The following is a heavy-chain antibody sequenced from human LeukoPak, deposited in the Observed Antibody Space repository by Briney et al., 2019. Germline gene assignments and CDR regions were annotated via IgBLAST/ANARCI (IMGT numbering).Heavy chain of an antibody. J-gene: IGHJ4*02. V-gene: IGHV3-48*01. CDR2: INGGGSPI. CDR1: GFIFSRDS. CDR3: ARDSSSWSLDY. D-gene: IGHD6-13*01. Sequence: GGSLRLSCAASGFIFSRDSMNWVRQAPGKGLEWVAYINGGGSPIYYADSVRGRFTISRDNAKNSLYLQMNSLRAEDTAVYYCARDSSSWSLDYWGQGTLVTVSS.